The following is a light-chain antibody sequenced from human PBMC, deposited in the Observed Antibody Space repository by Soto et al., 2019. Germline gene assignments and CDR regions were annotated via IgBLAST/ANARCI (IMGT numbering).Light chain of an antibody. Sequence: ALRMTQSPSSRSASTGDRVTITCRASQGISSYLAWYQQKPGKAPNLLIYGTSTLQSGVPSRFSGSGSGTDFTLTISYLQSEDFATYYCQQYYSYPPTFGQGTKVEMK. V-gene: IGKV1-8*01. CDR1: QGISSY. CDR3: QQYYSYPPT. J-gene: IGKJ1*01. CDR2: GTS.